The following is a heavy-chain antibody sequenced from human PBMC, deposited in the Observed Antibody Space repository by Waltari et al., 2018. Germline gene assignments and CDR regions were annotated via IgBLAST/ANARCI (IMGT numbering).Heavy chain of an antibody. CDR2: ILYGGTT. D-gene: IGHD2-2*01. V-gene: IGHV4-61*01. CDR3: ARGTSSAKESALRF. CDR1: GDSLNSANYY. Sequence: QVHLQESGPGLVKPSQTLSLNCTVSGDSLNSANYYWSLIRQLPGKGLDGIGCILYGGTTKYNPPRKSRFTSSVDTSKNQFSLQVTSVTGADTAVYYGARGTSSAKESALRFWGQGTLVTVSS. J-gene: IGHJ3*01.